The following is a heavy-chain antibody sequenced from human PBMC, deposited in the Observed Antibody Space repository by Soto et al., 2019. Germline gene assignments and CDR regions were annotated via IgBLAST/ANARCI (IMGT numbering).Heavy chain of an antibody. CDR3: ARGQRFSDWFDP. J-gene: IGHJ5*02. CDR2: IYSSGNT. Sequence: SETLSLTCSVSGGTISGYYWTWIRQPAGKGLEGIGRIYSSGNTKYNPSLQSRVTMSLDTSNNQFSLRLTSVTAADTAVYYCARGQRFSDWFDPWGQGTLVTVSS. V-gene: IGHV4-4*07. D-gene: IGHD3-3*01. CDR1: GGTISGYY.